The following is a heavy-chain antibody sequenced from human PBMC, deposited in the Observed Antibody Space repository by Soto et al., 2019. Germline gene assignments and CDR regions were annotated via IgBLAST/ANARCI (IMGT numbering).Heavy chain of an antibody. J-gene: IGHJ4*02. V-gene: IGHV4-59*08. D-gene: IGHD2-15*01. CDR3: ARHHEYWSGGTCYVVDY. CDR1: GASISPYY. Sequence: QVQLQESGPGLVKPSETLSLTCTVSGASISPYYWTWIRQPPGKELEWIGYVYYTGSTNYSPSLESRVTMSLDTSKSQFALMLPSVTAADTAGYYCARHHEYWSGGTCYVVDYWGPGTLVTVSS. CDR2: VYYTGST.